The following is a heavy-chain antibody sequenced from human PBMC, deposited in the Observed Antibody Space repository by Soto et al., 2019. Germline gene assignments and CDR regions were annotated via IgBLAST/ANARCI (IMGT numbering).Heavy chain of an antibody. CDR3: ARVGWRSGWPDLFDC. Sequence: QVQLVQSGAEVKKPGASVKVSCKTSGYTFTSYGISWVRQAPGQGLEWMGWISAYNGNTNYAQKLQGRVTMNTDTSTSTACMELRSLRSDDTAVYYCARVGWRSGWPDLFDCWGQGTLVTVSS. D-gene: IGHD6-19*01. CDR2: ISAYNGNT. V-gene: IGHV1-18*01. J-gene: IGHJ4*02. CDR1: GYTFTSYG.